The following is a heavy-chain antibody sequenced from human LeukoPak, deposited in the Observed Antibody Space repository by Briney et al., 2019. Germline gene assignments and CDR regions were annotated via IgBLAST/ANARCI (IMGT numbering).Heavy chain of an antibody. J-gene: IGHJ4*02. Sequence: TSETLSLTCAVFGRSFSGYYLHWIRQSPEKGLEWIGEIDQSGSTKYNPSLKSRVTISVDTSKNQFSLNLNSVAAADTAVYYCVIYIMPAPTTDYWGQGTVVTVSS. V-gene: IGHV4-34*01. D-gene: IGHD2-2*01. CDR1: GRSFSGYY. CDR3: VIYIMPAPTTDY. CDR2: IDQSGST.